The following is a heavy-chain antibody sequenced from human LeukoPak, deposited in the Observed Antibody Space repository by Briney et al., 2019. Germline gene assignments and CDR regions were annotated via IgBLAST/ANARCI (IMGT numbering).Heavy chain of an antibody. V-gene: IGHV1-2*02. CDR3: ARAGSGYSLLAYFDY. CDR2: INPHTGGT. D-gene: IGHD3-3*01. J-gene: IGHJ4*02. Sequence: ASVKVSCKASGYTFTDYFMHWVRQAPGQGLEWMGWINPHTGGTNYAQKFQDRVTMTRDTSISTAYLGLSRLRSDDTAVYYCARAGSGYSLLAYFDYWGQGTLVTVSS. CDR1: GYTFTDYF.